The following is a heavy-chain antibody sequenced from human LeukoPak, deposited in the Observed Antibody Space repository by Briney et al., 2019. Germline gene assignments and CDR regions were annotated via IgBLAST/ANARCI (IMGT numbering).Heavy chain of an antibody. CDR2: IRSKAYGGTT. D-gene: IGHD6-13*01. CDR3: TRAATSFDP. Sequence: PGRSLRLSCTASGFTFGDYAMSWARQAPGKGLEWVGFIRSKAYGGTTEYAASVKGRFTISRDDSKSIAYLQMNSLKTEDTAVYYCTRAATSFDPWGQGTLVTVSS. CDR1: GFTFGDYA. V-gene: IGHV3-49*04. J-gene: IGHJ5*02.